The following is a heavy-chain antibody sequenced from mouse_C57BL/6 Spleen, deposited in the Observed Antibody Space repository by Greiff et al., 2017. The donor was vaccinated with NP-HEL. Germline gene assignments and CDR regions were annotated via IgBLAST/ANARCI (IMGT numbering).Heavy chain of an antibody. D-gene: IGHD1-1*01. CDR2: IDPSDSYT. J-gene: IGHJ2*01. V-gene: IGHV1-69*01. CDR3: ARRGPTVVDY. CDR1: GYTFTSYW. Sequence: QVQLQQPGAELVMPGASVKLSCKASGYTFTSYWMHWVKQRPGQGLEWIGEIDPSDSYTNYNQKFKGKSTLTVDKSSSTAYMQLSSLTSEDSAVNYCARRGPTVVDYWGQGTTLTVSS.